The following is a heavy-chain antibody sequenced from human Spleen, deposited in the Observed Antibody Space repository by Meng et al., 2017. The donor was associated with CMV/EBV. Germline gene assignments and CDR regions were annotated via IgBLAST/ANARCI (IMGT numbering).Heavy chain of an antibody. V-gene: IGHV4-34*01. Sequence: GSLRLSCAVYGGSFSGYYWSWIRQPPGKGLEWIGEINHSGSTNYNPSLKSRVTISVDTSKNQFSLKLSSVTAADTAEYYCARGGLAARRVYNWFDPWGQGTLVTVSS. CDR1: GGSFSGYY. J-gene: IGHJ5*02. CDR2: INHSGST. CDR3: ARGGLAARRVYNWFDP. D-gene: IGHD6-6*01.